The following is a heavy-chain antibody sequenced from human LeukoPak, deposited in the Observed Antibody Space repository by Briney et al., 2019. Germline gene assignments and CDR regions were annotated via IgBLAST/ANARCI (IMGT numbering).Heavy chain of an antibody. V-gene: IGHV3-7*03. J-gene: IGHJ4*02. CDR1: GFTFSSYA. Sequence: GGSLRLSCAASGFTFSSYAMSRVRQAPGKGLEWVANINRDGSTKFYLDSVKGRFTVSRDNAKNLLFLQTNSLRAEDTGLYYCARLWGDATIFDLWGQGTLVIVSS. CDR2: INRDGSTK. D-gene: IGHD3-16*01. CDR3: ARLWGDATIFDL.